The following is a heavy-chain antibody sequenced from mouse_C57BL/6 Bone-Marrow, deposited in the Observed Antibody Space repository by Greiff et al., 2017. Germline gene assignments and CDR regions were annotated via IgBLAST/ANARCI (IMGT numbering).Heavy chain of an antibody. Sequence: EVQRVESGGGLVQPGGSLSLSCAASGFTFTDYYMSWVRQPPGKALEWLGFIRNKANGYTTEYSASVKGRFTISRDNSQSILYLQMNALRAEDSATYYCARYYYAFDDRGQGTTLTVSS. CDR3: ARYYYAFDD. CDR2: IRNKANGYTT. D-gene: IGHD1-1*01. J-gene: IGHJ2*01. V-gene: IGHV7-3*01. CDR1: GFTFTDYY.